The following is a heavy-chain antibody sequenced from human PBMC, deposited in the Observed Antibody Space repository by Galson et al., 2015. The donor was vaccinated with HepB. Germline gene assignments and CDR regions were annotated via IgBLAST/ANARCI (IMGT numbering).Heavy chain of an antibody. J-gene: IGHJ4*02. Sequence: SLRLSCAVSGFTFSSYGMHWVRQAPGKGLEWVAAISFDGSNKYYADSVKGRFTISRDDSKNTLYLQMNSLRAEDTAIYYCAKAPFWSGPVGYWGQGTLVTVSS. D-gene: IGHD3-3*01. CDR3: AKAPFWSGPVGY. V-gene: IGHV3-30*18. CDR2: ISFDGSNK. CDR1: GFTFSSYG.